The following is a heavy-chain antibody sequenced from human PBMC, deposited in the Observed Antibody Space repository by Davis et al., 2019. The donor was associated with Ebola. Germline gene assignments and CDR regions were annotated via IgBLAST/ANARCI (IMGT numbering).Heavy chain of an antibody. J-gene: IGHJ4*02. V-gene: IGHV4-31*03. Sequence: LRLSCTVSGGSISSGGYYWSWIRQHPGKGLEWIGYIYYSGSTYYNPSLKSRVTISVDTSKNQFSLKLSSVTAADTAVYYCARVRVNYYDSSGYPILFDYWGQGTLVTVSS. CDR2: IYYSGST. CDR3: ARVRVNYYDSSGYPILFDY. CDR1: GGSISSGGYY. D-gene: IGHD3-22*01.